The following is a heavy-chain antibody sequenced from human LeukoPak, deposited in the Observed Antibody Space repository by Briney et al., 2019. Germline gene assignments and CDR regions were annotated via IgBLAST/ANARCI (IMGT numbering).Heavy chain of an antibody. CDR3: ARGYGNPDTFDI. D-gene: IGHD1-14*01. CDR1: GGSISSGGFY. V-gene: IGHV4-30-2*01. CDR2: IFNSVTT. J-gene: IGHJ3*02. Sequence: PSETLSLTCTVSGGSISSGGFYWNWIRQPPGKGLEWIGYIFNSVTTYHNPSLKSRVTISVDRSKNQFSLKLSSVTAADTAVYYCARGYGNPDTFDIWGQGTMVTVSS.